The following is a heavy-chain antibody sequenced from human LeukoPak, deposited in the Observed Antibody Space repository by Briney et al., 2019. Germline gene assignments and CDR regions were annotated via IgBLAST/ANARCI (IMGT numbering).Heavy chain of an antibody. CDR3: ARGNPYDSSGYYRDAFDI. D-gene: IGHD3-22*01. V-gene: IGHV4-34*01. J-gene: IGHJ3*02. CDR1: GGSFSGYC. CDR2: INHSGST. Sequence: SETLSLTCAVYGGSFSGYCWSWIRQPPGKGLEWIGEINHSGSTNYNPSLKSRVTISVDTSKNQFSLKLSSVTAADTAVYYCARGNPYDSSGYYRDAFDIWGQGTMVTVSS.